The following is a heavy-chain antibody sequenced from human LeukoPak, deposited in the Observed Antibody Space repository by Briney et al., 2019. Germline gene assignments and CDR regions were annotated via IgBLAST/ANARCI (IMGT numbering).Heavy chain of an antibody. CDR1: GFTFDDYA. D-gene: IGHD6-19*01. Sequence: QPGGSLRLSCAAYGFTFDDYAMHWVRQAPGKGLEWVSGISCNSGSIGYVDSVKGRFTISRDNAKNSLYPQMNSLRAEETALYYCAKERGGSGWYRGPFDYWGQGTLVTVSS. V-gene: IGHV3-9*01. CDR2: ISCNSGSI. J-gene: IGHJ4*02. CDR3: AKERGGSGWYRGPFDY.